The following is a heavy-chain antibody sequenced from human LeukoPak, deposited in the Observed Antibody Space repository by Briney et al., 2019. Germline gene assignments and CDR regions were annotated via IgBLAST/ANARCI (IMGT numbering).Heavy chain of an antibody. CDR3: ARHWIGRDGDLDYPFDY. V-gene: IGHV4-59*08. Sequence: SETLSLTCTVSDGSISSYYWSWIRQPPGKGLEWVAYIYYSGSTSYNPSLKSRVTISIDTSKNQFSLKLSSVTAADTAMYYCARHWIGRDGDLDYPFDYWGQGTQLTVSS. J-gene: IGHJ4*02. D-gene: IGHD4-17*01. CDR2: IYYSGST. CDR1: DGSISSYY.